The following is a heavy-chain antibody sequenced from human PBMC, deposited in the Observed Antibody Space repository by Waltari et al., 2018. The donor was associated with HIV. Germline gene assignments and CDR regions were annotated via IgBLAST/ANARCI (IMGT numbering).Heavy chain of an antibody. V-gene: IGHV1-46*03. J-gene: IGHJ3*02. CDR1: GYTFIDNY. CDR3: ARQWWSEGAFDI. D-gene: IGHD2-15*01. Sequence: QVQLVQSGAEVKKPGTSVKVSCNASGYTFIDNYIHWVRQAPGQGLEWMGVVNPGSGNTNYAQKFQGRLTMTRDTSTSTVYMELSSLRSEDTAIYYCARQWWSEGAFDIWGQGTTVTVSS. CDR2: VNPGSGNT.